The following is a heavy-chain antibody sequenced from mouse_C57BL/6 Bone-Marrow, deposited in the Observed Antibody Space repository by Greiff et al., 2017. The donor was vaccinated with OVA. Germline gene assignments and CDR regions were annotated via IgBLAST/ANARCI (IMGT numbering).Heavy chain of an antibody. CDR3: ARNYYGSSYSNWYFDV. D-gene: IGHD1-1*01. Sequence: QVQLQQPGAELVMPGASVKLSCKASGYTFTSYWMHWVKQRPGQGLEWIGEIDPSDSYTNYNQKFKGKSTLTVDKSSSTAYMQLSSLTSEDSAVYYCARNYYGSSYSNWYFDVWGTGTTVTVSS. J-gene: IGHJ1*03. CDR1: GYTFTSYW. V-gene: IGHV1-69*01. CDR2: IDPSDSYT.